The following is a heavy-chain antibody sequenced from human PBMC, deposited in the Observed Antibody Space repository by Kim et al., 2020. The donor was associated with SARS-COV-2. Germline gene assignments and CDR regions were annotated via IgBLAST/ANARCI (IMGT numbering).Heavy chain of an antibody. Sequence: GGSLRLSCAASGFTFSSYAMSWVRQAPGKGLEWVSVISGSGGSTYYADSVKGRFTISRDNSKNTLYLQMNSLRAEDTAVYYCATPGGTMVRGVRGGWFDPWGQGTLVTVSS. CDR1: GFTFSSYA. J-gene: IGHJ5*02. V-gene: IGHV3-23*01. CDR2: ISGSGGST. D-gene: IGHD3-10*01. CDR3: ATPGGTMVRGVRGGWFDP.